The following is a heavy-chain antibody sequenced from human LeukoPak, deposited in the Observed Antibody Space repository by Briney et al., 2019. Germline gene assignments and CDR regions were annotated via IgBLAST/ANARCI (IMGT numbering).Heavy chain of an antibody. CDR1: GSRFTSHW. V-gene: IGHV5-51*01. CDR2: IYPGDSDT. Sequence: GASLEISCKGSGSRFTSHWIGWVRQMPGKGLEWMGIIYPGDSDTRYSPSFQGQVTISADKSISTAYLQWSSLKASDTAMYYCARHKDDFCMDVWGQGTTVIVSS. J-gene: IGHJ6*02. D-gene: IGHD3-3*01. CDR3: ARHKDDFCMDV.